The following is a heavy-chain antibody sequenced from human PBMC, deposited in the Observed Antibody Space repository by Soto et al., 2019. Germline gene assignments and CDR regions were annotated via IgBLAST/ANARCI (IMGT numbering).Heavy chain of an antibody. D-gene: IGHD3-10*01. Sequence: QVQLVQSGAEVKKPGASVKVSCKASGYTFTSYGISWVRQAPGQGLEWMGWISAYNGNTNYAQKLQGRVTMTTDTTTSTAYMELRSLRSDDTAVYYCARDHLDTLVCGPNWFDPWGQGTLVTVSS. CDR2: ISAYNGNT. CDR1: GYTFTSYG. V-gene: IGHV1-18*01. J-gene: IGHJ5*02. CDR3: ARDHLDTLVCGPNWFDP.